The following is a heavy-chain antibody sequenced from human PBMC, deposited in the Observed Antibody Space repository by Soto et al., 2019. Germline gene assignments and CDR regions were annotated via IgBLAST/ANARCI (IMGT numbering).Heavy chain of an antibody. CDR2: ISGSGGST. CDR1: GFTFSSYA. V-gene: IGHV3-23*01. J-gene: IGHJ3*02. CDR3: AKDLEGYDAFDI. D-gene: IGHD3-3*01. Sequence: EVQLLESGGGLVQPGGSLRLSCAASGFTFSSYAMSWVRQAPGKGLEWVSAISGSGGSTYYADSVKGRFTISRDNSKNTLYRQMNSLRAEDTAVYYCAKDLEGYDAFDIWGQGTMVTVSS.